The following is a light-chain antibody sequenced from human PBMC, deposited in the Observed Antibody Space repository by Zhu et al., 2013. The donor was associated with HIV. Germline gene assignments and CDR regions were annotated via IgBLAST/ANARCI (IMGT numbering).Light chain of an antibody. CDR3: QQYYSSPHT. CDR1: QSVLYNSNNKNY. V-gene: IGKV4-1*01. CDR2: WSS. Sequence: DIVMTQSPDSLAVSLGERATINCRSNQSVLYNSNNKNYLAWYQQKPGQSPKLLIYWSSTREFGVPDRFSGSGSGTDFTLTISSLQAEDVAVYYCQQYYSSPHTFGQGTRLEFK. J-gene: IGKJ2*01.